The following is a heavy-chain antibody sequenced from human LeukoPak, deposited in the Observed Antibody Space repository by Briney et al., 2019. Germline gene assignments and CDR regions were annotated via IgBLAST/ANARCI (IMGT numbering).Heavy chain of an antibody. Sequence: SETLSLTCAVSGGSISSGGYSWGWIRQPPGKGLEWIGYIYHSGSTNYNPSLKSRVTISVDTSKNQFSLKLSSVTAADTAVYYCARSRRGYSYGYDYWGQGTLVTVSS. CDR3: ARSRRGYSYGYDY. CDR2: IYHSGST. D-gene: IGHD5-18*01. J-gene: IGHJ4*02. V-gene: IGHV4-30-2*01. CDR1: GGSISSGGYS.